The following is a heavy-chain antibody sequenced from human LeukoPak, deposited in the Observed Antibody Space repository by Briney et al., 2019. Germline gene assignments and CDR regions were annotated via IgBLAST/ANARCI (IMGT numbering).Heavy chain of an antibody. Sequence: VASVKVSCKASGYTFTGYYMHWVRQAPGQGLEWMGWINPNSGGTNYAQKFQGRVTMTRDTSISTAYMELSRLRSDDTAVYYCARFGVEDSSGGYDAFDIWGQGTMVTVSS. D-gene: IGHD3-22*01. CDR3: ARFGVEDSSGGYDAFDI. CDR1: GYTFTGYY. V-gene: IGHV1-2*02. J-gene: IGHJ3*02. CDR2: INPNSGGT.